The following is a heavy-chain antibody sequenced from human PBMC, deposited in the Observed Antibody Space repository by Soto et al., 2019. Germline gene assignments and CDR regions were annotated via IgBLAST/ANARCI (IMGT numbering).Heavy chain of an antibody. V-gene: IGHV4-30-4*08. CDR3: AKNWNWGSLVH. Sequence: PSETLSLTCNVSGGPISSGDYYWSWIRQHPGKGLEWIGYIYHNGNTHYNPSLKSRVTISVDTPKNQFSLKLSSVTAADTAVYYCAKNWNWGSLVHWGQGTLVTVSS. D-gene: IGHD7-27*01. J-gene: IGHJ4*02. CDR1: GGPISSGDYY. CDR2: IYHNGNT.